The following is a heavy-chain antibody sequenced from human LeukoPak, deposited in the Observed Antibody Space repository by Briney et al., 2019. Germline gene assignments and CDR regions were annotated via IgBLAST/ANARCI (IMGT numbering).Heavy chain of an antibody. V-gene: IGHV3-21*01. CDR3: ARSPGAGSSWTRGWFDP. Sequence: GGSLRLSCAASGFTFSSYSMNWVRQAPGKGLDWVSSISSSSSYIYYADSVKGRFTISRDNAKNSLYLQMNSLRAEDTAVYYCARSPGAGSSWTRGWFDPWGQGTLVTVSS. CDR1: GFTFSSYS. CDR2: ISSSSSYI. D-gene: IGHD6-13*01. J-gene: IGHJ5*02.